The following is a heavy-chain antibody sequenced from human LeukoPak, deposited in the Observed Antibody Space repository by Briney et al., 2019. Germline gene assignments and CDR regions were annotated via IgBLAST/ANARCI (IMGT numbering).Heavy chain of an antibody. Sequence: GGSLRLSCAASGFTVSSNYMSWVRQAPGKGLEWVSVIYSGGSTYYADSVKGRFTISRDNSKNTLYLQMNSLRAEDTAVYYCARVGWFGELLYGLDYWGQGTLVTVSS. CDR2: IYSGGST. J-gene: IGHJ4*02. V-gene: IGHV3-53*01. CDR3: ARVGWFGELLYGLDY. CDR1: GFTVSSNY. D-gene: IGHD3-10*01.